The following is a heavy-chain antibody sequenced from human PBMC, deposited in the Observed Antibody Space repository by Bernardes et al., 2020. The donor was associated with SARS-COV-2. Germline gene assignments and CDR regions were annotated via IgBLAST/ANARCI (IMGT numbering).Heavy chain of an antibody. CDR2: INPSGGST. CDR3: ARGMYYYDSSGYYAFDY. Sequence: ASVKVSCKASGYTFTSYYMHWVRQAPGQGLEWMGIINPSGGSTSYAQKFQGRVTMTRDTSTSTVYMELSSLRSEDTAVYYCARGMYYYDSSGYYAFDYWGQGTLVTGSS. J-gene: IGHJ4*02. CDR1: GYTFTSYY. V-gene: IGHV1-46*01. D-gene: IGHD3-22*01.